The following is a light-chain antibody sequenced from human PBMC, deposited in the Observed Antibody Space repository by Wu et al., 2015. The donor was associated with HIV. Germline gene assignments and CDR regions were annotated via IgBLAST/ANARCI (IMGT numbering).Light chain of an antibody. J-gene: IGKJ5*01. CDR2: AAS. Sequence: QMTQSPSAMSASVGDRVTITCRASQGISTYLAWFQQKPGKVPKRLISAASTLQSGVPSRFSGSGSGTEFTLTISSLQPEDFATYYCLQYNSYPRTFGQGTRLEIK. CDR1: QGISTY. V-gene: IGKV1-17*03. CDR3: LQYNSYPRT.